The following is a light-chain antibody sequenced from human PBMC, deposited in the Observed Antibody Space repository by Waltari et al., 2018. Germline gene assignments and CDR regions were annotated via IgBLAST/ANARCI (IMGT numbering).Light chain of an antibody. V-gene: IGKV1-5*03. Sequence: DIEMTQSPSTLSASVGDRVTITCRATQSISSWLAWYQPQPGKAPKLLIYKTSYLESGVPLRFSGSGSGTLFTLTITSLQPDDFATYYCQQYNSYSLTFGGGTKVQMK. J-gene: IGKJ4*01. CDR3: QQYNSYSLT. CDR2: KTS. CDR1: QSISSW.